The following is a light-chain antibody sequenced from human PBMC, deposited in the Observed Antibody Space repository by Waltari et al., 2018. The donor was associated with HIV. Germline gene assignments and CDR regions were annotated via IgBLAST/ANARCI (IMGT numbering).Light chain of an antibody. CDR2: DVS. CDR3: CSYVGSSTWV. Sequence: QSALIQPASVSGSPGQSITLSCTGTSSDVGGYNYVSWYQQHPGKAPNVMIYDVSKRPSGVSNRFSGSKSGNTASLTISGLQAEDEADYYCCSYVGSSTWVFGGGTKLTVL. J-gene: IGLJ3*02. CDR1: SSDVGGYNY. V-gene: IGLV2-23*02.